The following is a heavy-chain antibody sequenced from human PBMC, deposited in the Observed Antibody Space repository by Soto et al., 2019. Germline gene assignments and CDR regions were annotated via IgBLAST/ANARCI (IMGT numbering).Heavy chain of an antibody. CDR1: GFTFSSYA. V-gene: IGHV3-64D*08. D-gene: IGHD6-13*01. CDR2: ISSNGGST. J-gene: IGHJ6*02. CDR3: ARPLQQLGYYYYGMDV. Sequence: HPGGSLRLSCSASGFTFSSYAMHWVRQAPGKGLEYVSAISSNGGSTYYADSVKGRFTISRDNSKNTLYLQMSSLRAEDTAVYYCARPLQQLGYYYYGMDVWGQGTTVTVSS.